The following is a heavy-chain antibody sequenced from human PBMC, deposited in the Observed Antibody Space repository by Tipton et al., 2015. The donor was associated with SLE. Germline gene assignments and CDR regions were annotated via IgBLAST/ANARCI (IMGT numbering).Heavy chain of an antibody. J-gene: IGHJ4*02. CDR3: ARHRARTGTKHYFDY. Sequence: QLVQSGAEVKKPGESLKIFCKGSGYSFTSYWIGWVRQMPGKGLEWMGIIYPGDSDTRYSPSFQGQVTISADKSISTAYLQWSSLKASDTAMYYCARHRARTGTKHYFDYWGQGTLVTVSS. CDR2: IYPGDSDT. V-gene: IGHV5-51*01. D-gene: IGHD1-1*01. CDR1: GYSFTSYW.